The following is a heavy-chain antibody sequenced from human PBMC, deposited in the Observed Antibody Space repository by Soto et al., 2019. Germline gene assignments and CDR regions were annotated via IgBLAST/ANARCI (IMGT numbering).Heavy chain of an antibody. CDR2: ISYDGSNK. V-gene: IGHV3-30*18. CDR1: GFTFSSYV. D-gene: IGHD1-7*01. Sequence: WGFLRLFCAASGFTFSSYVMHWVRQAPGKGLEWVAVISYDGSNKYYADSVKGRFTISRDNSKNTLYLQMNSLRAEDTAVYYCAKDLQLELRVYYGMDVWGQGTTVTVSS. CDR3: AKDLQLELRVYYGMDV. J-gene: IGHJ6*02.